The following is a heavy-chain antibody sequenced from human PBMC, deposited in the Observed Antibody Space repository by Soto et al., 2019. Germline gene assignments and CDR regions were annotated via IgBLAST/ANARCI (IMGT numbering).Heavy chain of an antibody. D-gene: IGHD2-21*02. V-gene: IGHV4-4*02. CDR2: IYHSGST. CDR1: GGSISSSHW. J-gene: IGHJ6*02. Sequence: XETLSLTCSVSGGSISSSHWWGWVRQAPVKGLEWIGEIYHSGSTNYNPSLKSRITMSVDKSKNQFSVNLSSVTAADTAVYYCVRDADETAIVPAPWLVWGRGTMVTVSS. CDR3: VRDADETAIVPAPWLV.